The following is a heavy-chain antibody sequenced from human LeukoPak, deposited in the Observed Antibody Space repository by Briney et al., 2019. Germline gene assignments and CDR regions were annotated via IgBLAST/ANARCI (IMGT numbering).Heavy chain of an antibody. CDR2: ISGSGGST. CDR3: ADTPGYCSGCSCARAIDY. V-gene: IGHV3-23*01. CDR1: GFTFSSYA. D-gene: IGHD2-15*01. J-gene: IGHJ4*02. Sequence: PGGSLRLSCAASGFTFSSYAMSWVRQAPGKGLEWVSAISGSGGSTYYADSVKGRFTISRDNSKNTLYLQMNSLRAEDTAVYYCADTPGYCSGCSCARAIDYWGQGTLITVSS.